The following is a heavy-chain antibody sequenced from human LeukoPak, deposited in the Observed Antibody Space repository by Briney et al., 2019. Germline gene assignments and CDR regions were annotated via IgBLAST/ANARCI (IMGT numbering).Heavy chain of an antibody. J-gene: IGHJ4*02. V-gene: IGHV3-30*03. CDR1: GFTFSSYG. CDR2: ISYDGSNK. Sequence: GGSLRLSCAASGFTFSSYGMHWVRQAPGKGLEWVAVISYDGSNKYYADSVKGRFTISRDNAKNSLYLQMNSLGAEDTAPYYCARGLYCSGGTCFKPLDFWGQGTLVTVSS. CDR3: ARGLYCSGGTCFKPLDF. D-gene: IGHD2-15*01.